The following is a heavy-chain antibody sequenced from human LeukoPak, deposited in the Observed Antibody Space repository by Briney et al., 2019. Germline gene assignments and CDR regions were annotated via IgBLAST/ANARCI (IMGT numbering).Heavy chain of an antibody. CDR2: INPSGGST. CDR3: ARAGLGYYNSMGAFDI. V-gene: IGHV1-46*01. CDR1: GYIFTSSY. D-gene: IGHD3-9*01. J-gene: IGHJ3*02. Sequence: ASVKVSCKASGYIFTSSYIHWVRQAPGQGLEWMGMINPSGGSTGYAQKFQGRVTMTRDTSISTAYMDLTRLRFDDTAVYYCARAGLGYYNSMGAFDIWGQGTMVTVSP.